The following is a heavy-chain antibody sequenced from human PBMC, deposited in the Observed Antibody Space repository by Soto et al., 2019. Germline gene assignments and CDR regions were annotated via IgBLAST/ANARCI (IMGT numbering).Heavy chain of an antibody. CDR3: VKDGGGTMVRGVPSYYYVMDV. Sequence: EGQLLESGGGLVQPGGSLRLSCAASGFTFSSYAMSWVRQAPGKGLEWVSAISGSGVSTYYADSVKGRFTISRDNSKNTLYLQMNSLRAEDTAVYYCVKDGGGTMVRGVPSYYYVMDVWGQGTTVTVAS. J-gene: IGHJ6*02. CDR2: ISGSGVST. D-gene: IGHD3-10*01. CDR1: GFTFSSYA. V-gene: IGHV3-23*01.